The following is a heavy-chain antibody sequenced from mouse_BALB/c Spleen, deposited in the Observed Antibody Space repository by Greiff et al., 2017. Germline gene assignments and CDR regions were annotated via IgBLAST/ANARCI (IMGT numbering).Heavy chain of an antibody. J-gene: IGHJ1*01. Sequence: QVQLQQSGAELAKPGASVKMSCKASGYTFTSYWMHWVKQRPGQGLEWIGYINPSTGYTEYNQKFKDKATLTADKSSSTAYMQLSSLTSEDSAVYVWARGVYDGYWYLEVGGEGPTVPV. CDR1: GYTFTSYW. CDR2: INPSTGYT. CDR3: ARGVYDGYWYLEV. D-gene: IGHD2-14*01. V-gene: IGHV1-7*01.